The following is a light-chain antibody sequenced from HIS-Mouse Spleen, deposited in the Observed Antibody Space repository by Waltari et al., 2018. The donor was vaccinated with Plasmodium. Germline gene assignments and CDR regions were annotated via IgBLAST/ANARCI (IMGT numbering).Light chain of an antibody. CDR1: SSDDGGYNS. Sequence: SALTQPPSASGSPGQSVTITCTGTSSDDGGYNSVSGYQQHPAKAPQLMIYEVSKRPSGVPDRFSGSKSGNTASLTVSALQAEDEAYYYCSSYAGSNNLVFGGGTKLTVL. CDR3: SSYAGSNNLV. V-gene: IGLV2-8*01. CDR2: EVS. J-gene: IGLJ2*01.